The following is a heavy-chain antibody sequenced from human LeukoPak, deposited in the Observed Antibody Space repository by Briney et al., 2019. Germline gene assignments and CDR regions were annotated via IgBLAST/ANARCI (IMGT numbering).Heavy chain of an antibody. CDR1: GFTFSSYA. CDR3: GGAWVAYYYSGMAV. J-gene: IGHJ6*02. Sequence: GGSLRLSCAASGFTFSSYAMHWVRQAPGKGLEYVSAISSNGGSTYYANSVKGRFTISRDNSKNTLYLQMGSLRAEDMAVYYCGGAWVAYYYSGMAVGGQGPRVTVSS. CDR2: ISSNGGST. D-gene: IGHD2-21*01. V-gene: IGHV3-64*01.